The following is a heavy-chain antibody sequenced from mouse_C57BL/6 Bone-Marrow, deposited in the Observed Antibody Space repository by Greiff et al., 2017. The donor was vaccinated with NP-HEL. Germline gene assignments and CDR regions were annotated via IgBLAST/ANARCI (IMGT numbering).Heavy chain of an antibody. D-gene: IGHD2-10*02. CDR1: GYTFTSHW. V-gene: IGHV1-56*01. CDR2: IFPGSGST. CDR3: AREGYGNDYYAMDY. Sequence: QVQLQQSGPELVRPGASVKISCKAPGYTFTSHWMQWVRQRPGQGLEWLGEIFPGSGSTYYTEKFKGKATLTVDTSSTTAYMQLSSLTSEDSAVYFCAREGYGNDYYAMDYWGQGTSVTVSA. J-gene: IGHJ4*01.